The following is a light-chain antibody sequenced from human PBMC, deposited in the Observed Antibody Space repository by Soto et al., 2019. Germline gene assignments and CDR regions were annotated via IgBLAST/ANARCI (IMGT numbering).Light chain of an antibody. CDR1: SSNIGNNY. V-gene: IGLV1-51*01. CDR3: GTWDSSLSVVL. CDR2: DNN. J-gene: IGLJ2*01. Sequence: QSVLTQPPSVSAAPGQKVTISCSGSSSNIGNNYVSWYQQLPGTAPKLLIYDNNKRPSGIPDRFSGSKSGTSATLGITGRQTGDEADYYCGTWDSSLSVVLFGGGTKVTVL.